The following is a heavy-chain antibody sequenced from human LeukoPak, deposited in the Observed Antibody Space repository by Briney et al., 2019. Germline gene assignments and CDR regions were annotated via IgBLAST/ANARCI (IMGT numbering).Heavy chain of an antibody. V-gene: IGHV3-73*01. Sequence: PGGSLKLSCAASGFTFSGSAMHWVRQASGKGLEWVGHIGNKVSNYATEYAASLRGRFTISRDDSNDTAYLQVNSLKTEDTAVYYCAGNYDSWTGLNYWGQGTLVSVSS. J-gene: IGHJ4*02. CDR2: IGNKVSNYAT. CDR3: AGNYDSWTGLNY. D-gene: IGHD3-3*01. CDR1: GFTFSGSA.